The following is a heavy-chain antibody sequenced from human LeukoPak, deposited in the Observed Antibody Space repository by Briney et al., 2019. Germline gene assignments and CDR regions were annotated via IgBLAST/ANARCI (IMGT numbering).Heavy chain of an antibody. J-gene: IGHJ3*02. V-gene: IGHV4-38-2*02. CDR2: IYHSGST. Sequence: SETLSLTCTVSGYSTSSGYYWGWIRQPPGKGLEWIGSIYHSGSTYYNPSLKSRVTMSVDTSKNQFSLKLTSVTAADTAVFYCARQGSSGYNIGDAFDIWGQGTMVTVSS. CDR1: GYSTSSGYY. D-gene: IGHD3-22*01. CDR3: ARQGSSGYNIGDAFDI.